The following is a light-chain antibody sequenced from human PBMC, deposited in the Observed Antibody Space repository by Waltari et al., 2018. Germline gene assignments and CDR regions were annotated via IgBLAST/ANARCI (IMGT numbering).Light chain of an antibody. CDR2: DAT. CDR1: ENIGTD. V-gene: IGKV3-11*01. J-gene: IGKJ2*01. Sequence: EIVLTQSPATLSSSPGERVALSCRANENIGTDLAWLQQIPGQAPRLLVYDATRRAIGIPDRFSGSGSGTEFTLTIGRLESEDFVIYYCQQRTHWPTAFGQGTRLEVK. CDR3: QQRTHWPTA.